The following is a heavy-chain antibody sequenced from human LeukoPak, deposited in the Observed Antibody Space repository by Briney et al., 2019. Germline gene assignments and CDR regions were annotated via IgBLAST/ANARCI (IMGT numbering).Heavy chain of an antibody. D-gene: IGHD4-17*01. CDR1: GFTFSSYA. Sequence: GGSLRLSCAASGFTFSSYAMHWVRQAPGKGLEWVAVISYDGSNKYYADSVKGRFTISIDNSKNTLYLQMNSLRAEDTAVYYCAREESGAFIFDYWGQGTLVTVSS. CDR3: AREESGAFIFDY. V-gene: IGHV3-30-3*01. J-gene: IGHJ4*02. CDR2: ISYDGSNK.